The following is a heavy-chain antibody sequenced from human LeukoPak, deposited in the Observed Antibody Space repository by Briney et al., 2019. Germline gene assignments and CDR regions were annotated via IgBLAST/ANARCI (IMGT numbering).Heavy chain of an antibody. D-gene: IGHD6-25*01. CDR2: IYHSGST. V-gene: IGHV4-38-2*02. J-gene: IGHJ5*02. CDR3: ARDSGNWFDP. Sequence: SETLSLTCTVSGYSISSGYYWGWIRQPPGKGLEWIGSIYHSGSTYYNPSLKSRVTISVDTSKNQFSLKLSSVTAADTAVYYCARDSGNWFDPWGQGTLVTVSS. CDR1: GYSISSGYY.